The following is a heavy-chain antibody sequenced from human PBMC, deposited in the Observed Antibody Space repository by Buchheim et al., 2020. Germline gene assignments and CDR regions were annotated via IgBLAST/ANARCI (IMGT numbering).Heavy chain of an antibody. CDR2: IISISGTA. Sequence: QVQLVQSGAEVKKPGSSVKVSCKASGGTFSSYSISWVRQAPGQGLEWMGGIISISGTANYAQKFQGRVTITADKSTSTTYMELSSLRSEDTAVYYCARGVKNYDLWSGYPVDYWGQGTL. D-gene: IGHD3-3*01. CDR1: GGTFSSYS. CDR3: ARGVKNYDLWSGYPVDY. V-gene: IGHV1-69*06. J-gene: IGHJ4*02.